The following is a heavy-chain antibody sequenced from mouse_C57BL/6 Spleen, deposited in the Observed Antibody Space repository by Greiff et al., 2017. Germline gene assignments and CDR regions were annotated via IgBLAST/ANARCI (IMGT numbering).Heavy chain of an antibody. V-gene: IGHV1-53*01. CDR1: GYTFTSYW. CDR3: ARKGYDYDVGDWYFDV. J-gene: IGHJ1*03. Sequence: QVQLQQPGTELVKPGASVKLSCKASGYTFTSYWMHWVKQRPGQGLEWIGNINPSNGGTNYNEKFKSKATLTVDKSSSTAYMQLSSLTSEDSAVYYCARKGYDYDVGDWYFDVWGTGTTVTVSS. D-gene: IGHD2-4*01. CDR2: INPSNGGT.